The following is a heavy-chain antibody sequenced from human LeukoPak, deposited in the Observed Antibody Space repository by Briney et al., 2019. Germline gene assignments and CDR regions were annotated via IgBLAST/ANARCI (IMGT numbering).Heavy chain of an antibody. CDR3: VRGRTSGSSWPFDY. Sequence: GGSLRLSCAASGFTFNDYYMSWIRQAPGKGLEWISYIGSSGGSINYADSVKGRFTIPRDNAKNSLSLQMNSLRAEDTAVYYCVRGRTSGSSWPFDYWGQGTLVTVSS. J-gene: IGHJ4*02. CDR1: GFTFNDYY. CDR2: IGSSGGSI. D-gene: IGHD6-13*01. V-gene: IGHV3-11*04.